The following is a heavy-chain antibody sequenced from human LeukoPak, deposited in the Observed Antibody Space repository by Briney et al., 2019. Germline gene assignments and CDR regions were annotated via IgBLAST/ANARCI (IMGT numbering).Heavy chain of an antibody. CDR1: GYTFTSYG. CDR2: ISAYNGNT. V-gene: IGHV1-18*04. CDR3: ARDRDYGAAFTFDY. D-gene: IGHD4-17*01. Sequence: AAVKVSFTASGYTFTSYGISWVRQAPGPGLEWMGWISAYNGNTNNAQKLQGRVTMTTDTSTSTSYMELRSLRSDDTAVYYCARDRDYGAAFTFDYWGQGTLVTVSS. J-gene: IGHJ4*02.